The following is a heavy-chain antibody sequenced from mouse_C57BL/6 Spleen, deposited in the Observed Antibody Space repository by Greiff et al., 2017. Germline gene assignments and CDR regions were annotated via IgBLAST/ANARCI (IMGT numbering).Heavy chain of an antibody. CDR2: INPNNGGT. V-gene: IGHV1-22*01. D-gene: IGHD2-3*01. Sequence: LVKPGASVKMSCKASGYTFTDYNMHWVKQSHGKSLEWIGYINPNNGGTSYNQKFKGKTTLTVNKSSITAYMELRRLTSAASSVYYCARWDGYYQPFYAMDYWGQGTSVTVSS. CDR3: ARWDGYYQPFYAMDY. CDR1: GYTFTDYN. J-gene: IGHJ4*01.